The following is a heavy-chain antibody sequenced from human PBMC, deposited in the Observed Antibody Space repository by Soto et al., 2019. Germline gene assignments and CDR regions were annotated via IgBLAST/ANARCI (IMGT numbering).Heavy chain of an antibody. CDR2: ISGSGGDT. V-gene: IGHV3-23*01. J-gene: IGHJ4*02. Sequence: EVQLLESEGGLVQPGGSLRLSCAVSGFTFSSYPMGWVRQAPGKGLEWVSAISGSGGDTYYADSVKGRFTMSRDNSKSTLYLQMNSLRADDTAVYYCARMLRRGITPGLSKGGFDYWGQGTLVTVSS. CDR1: GFTFSSYP. CDR3: ARMLRRGITPGLSKGGFDY. D-gene: IGHD3-16*01.